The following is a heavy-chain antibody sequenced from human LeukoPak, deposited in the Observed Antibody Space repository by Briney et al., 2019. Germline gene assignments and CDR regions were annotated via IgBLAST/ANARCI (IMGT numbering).Heavy chain of an antibody. CDR2: IIPIFGTA. CDR1: GYTFTGYY. V-gene: IGHV1-69*13. J-gene: IGHJ5*02. Sequence: ASVKVSCKASGYTFTGYYMHWVRQAPGQGLEWMGGIIPIFGTANYAQKFQGRVTITADESTSTAYMELSSLRSEDTAVYYCARGHCTNGVCSTYGWFDPWGQGTLVTVSS. D-gene: IGHD2-8*01. CDR3: ARGHCTNGVCSTYGWFDP.